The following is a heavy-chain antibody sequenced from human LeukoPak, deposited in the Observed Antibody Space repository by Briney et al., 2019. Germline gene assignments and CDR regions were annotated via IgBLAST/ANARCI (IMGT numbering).Heavy chain of an antibody. CDR3: AKDLHSYGLTGGSDFDY. CDR2: ISYDGSNK. Sequence: SGGSLRPSCAASGFTFSSYGMHWVRQAPGKGLEWVAVISYDGSNKYYADSVKGRFTISRDNSKNTLYLQMNSLRAEDTAVYYCAKDLHSYGLTGGSDFDYWGQGTLVTVSS. CDR1: GFTFSSYG. D-gene: IGHD5-18*01. J-gene: IGHJ4*02. V-gene: IGHV3-30*18.